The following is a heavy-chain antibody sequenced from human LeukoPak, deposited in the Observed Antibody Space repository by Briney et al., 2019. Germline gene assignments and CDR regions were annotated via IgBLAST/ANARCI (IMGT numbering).Heavy chain of an antibody. CDR1: GYTLTELS. V-gene: IGHV1-24*01. D-gene: IGHD3-10*01. CDR3: ATERGHGSGSYYVDQP. Sequence: GSVKVSCKVSGYTLTELSMHCVRQAPGNGLEWMGGFDPEDGKTIYAQKFQGRVTMTEDTSTDTAYMELSSLRSEDTAVYYCATERGHGSGSYYVDQPWGQGTLVTVSS. CDR2: FDPEDGKT. J-gene: IGHJ5*02.